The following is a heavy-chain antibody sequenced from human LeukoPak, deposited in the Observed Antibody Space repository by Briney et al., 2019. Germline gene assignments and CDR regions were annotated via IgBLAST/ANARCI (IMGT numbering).Heavy chain of an antibody. V-gene: IGHV4-61*01. D-gene: IGHD2-8*01. CDR2: FCCSGST. J-gene: IGHJ4*02. CDR3: ARAAAAVSLDS. Sequence: SETLSLTCTVSGASVSSGSHYWSWIRQAPGKGLEWIGYFCCSGSTNYNPSLESRVTISVDTSKNQFSLKVSSVTAADTAVYYCARAAAAVSLDSWGQGTLVTVSS. CDR1: GASVSSGSHY.